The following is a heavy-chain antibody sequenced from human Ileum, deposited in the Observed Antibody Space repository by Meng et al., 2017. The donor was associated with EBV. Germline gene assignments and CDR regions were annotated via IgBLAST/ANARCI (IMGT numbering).Heavy chain of an antibody. Sequence: HLPLRGSCSGLWNPSAPLSLTCAVSGGSISSGGYSWHWIRQPPGKGLQWIGYIYYSGSAYYNPSLKSRVTLSVDRSTNQFSLNLSSVTAADTAVYYCARGAYFDYWGQGTLVTVSS. CDR3: ARGAYFDY. CDR1: GGSISSGGYS. CDR2: IYYSGSA. V-gene: IGHV4-30-2*01. J-gene: IGHJ4*02.